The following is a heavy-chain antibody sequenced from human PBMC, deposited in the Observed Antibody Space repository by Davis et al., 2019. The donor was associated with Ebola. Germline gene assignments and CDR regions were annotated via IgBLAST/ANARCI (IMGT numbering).Heavy chain of an antibody. CDR1: GGTFSSYA. J-gene: IGHJ4*02. CDR3: AKGPDDYGDYYLDY. Sequence: SVKVSCKASGGTFSSYAISWVRQAPGQGLEWMGGIIPTFGTANYAQKFQGRVTITADESTSTAYMELSSLRSEDTAVYYCAKGPDDYGDYYLDYWGQGTLVTVSS. CDR2: IIPTFGTA. V-gene: IGHV1-69*13. D-gene: IGHD4-17*01.